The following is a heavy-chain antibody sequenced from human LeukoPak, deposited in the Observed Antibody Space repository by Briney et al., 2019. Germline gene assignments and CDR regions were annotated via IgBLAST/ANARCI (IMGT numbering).Heavy chain of an antibody. CDR3: ARVSAAGSYYYYYYMDV. CDR1: GGSISSSSYY. D-gene: IGHD6-13*01. Sequence: SETLSLTCTVSGGSISSSSYYWGWIRQPPGKGLEWIGSIYYSGGTYYNPSLKSRVTISVDTSKNQFSLKLSSVTAADTAVYYCARVSAAGSYYYYYYMDVWGKGTTVTVSS. V-gene: IGHV4-39*07. CDR2: IYYSGGT. J-gene: IGHJ6*03.